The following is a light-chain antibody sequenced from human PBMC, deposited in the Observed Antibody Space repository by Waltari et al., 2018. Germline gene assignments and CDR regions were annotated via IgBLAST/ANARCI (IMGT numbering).Light chain of an antibody. V-gene: IGKV1-5*01. Sequence: DLQMTQSPSTLSASIGGRVTINCRASESLGSEFAWYQQRPGKAPNILIYDASSLQPGVPSRFSGSGSGTEFTLTINNLQPDDFVTYFCQQYRTYPWTFGQETKVEI. J-gene: IGKJ1*01. CDR3: QQYRTYPWT. CDR1: ESLGSE. CDR2: DAS.